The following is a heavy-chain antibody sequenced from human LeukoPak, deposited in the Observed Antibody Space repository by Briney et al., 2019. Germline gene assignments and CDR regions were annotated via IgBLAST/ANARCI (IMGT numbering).Heavy chain of an antibody. J-gene: IGHJ4*02. V-gene: IGHV4-39*01. D-gene: IGHD6-25*01. CDR2: IYYSGST. CDR3: ARGGDSGWQFFDY. Sequence: SETLSLTCTVSGGSISSSSYYWGWIRQPPGKGLEWIGSIYYSGSTYYNPSLKSRVTISVDTSKNQFSLKLSSVTAADTAVYYCARGGDSGWQFFDYWGQGTLVTVSS. CDR1: GGSISSSSYY.